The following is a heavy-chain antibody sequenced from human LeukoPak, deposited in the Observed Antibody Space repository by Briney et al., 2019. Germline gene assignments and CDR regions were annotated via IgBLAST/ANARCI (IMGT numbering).Heavy chain of an antibody. Sequence: PSETLSLTCSVSGDSISNYYWSWIRQPPGKGLEWIGYIYNDGSTNYNPSLKSRVTMSVDTSKKQFSLRLSSVTAADTAVYYCASVDDSSGVDYWGQGTLVTVSS. CDR3: ASVDDSSGVDY. CDR1: GDSISNYY. V-gene: IGHV4-59*01. CDR2: IYNDGST. J-gene: IGHJ4*02. D-gene: IGHD3-22*01.